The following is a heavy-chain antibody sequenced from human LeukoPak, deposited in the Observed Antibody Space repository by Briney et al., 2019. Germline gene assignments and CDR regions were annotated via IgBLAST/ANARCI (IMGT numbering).Heavy chain of an antibody. D-gene: IGHD3-16*01. Sequence: ASVKVSCKASGYSFSVYCIHWVRQGPGQGIEWMGWINPENGITNSAQQFPGRVTMTRDTSINKVYMELSRLRSDDTAAYYCAKEHYGDGNCFDPWGHGTLVTVSP. V-gene: IGHV1-2*02. CDR1: GYSFSVYC. CDR3: AKEHYGDGNCFDP. CDR2: INPENGIT. J-gene: IGHJ5*02.